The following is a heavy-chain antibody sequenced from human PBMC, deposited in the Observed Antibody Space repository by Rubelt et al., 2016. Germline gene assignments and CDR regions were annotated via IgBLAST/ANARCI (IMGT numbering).Heavy chain of an antibody. D-gene: IGHD1-26*01. CDR2: IDPSGNT. Sequence: VQPPPWGAGLVKPSETLSLTCAVHGGAFSGYSWTWIRQPPGKGLEWLGEIDPSGNTDHHPSPKSRVRISLDTSKKQIPLKVGSVTAAGTAVNYCARNDTGSFLFDFWGQGTPVTVSS. CDR1: GGAFSGYS. J-gene: IGHJ4*02. V-gene: IGHV4-34*01. CDR3: ARNDTGSFLFDF.